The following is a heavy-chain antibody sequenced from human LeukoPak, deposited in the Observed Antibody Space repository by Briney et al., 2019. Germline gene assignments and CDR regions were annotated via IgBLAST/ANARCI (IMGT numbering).Heavy chain of an antibody. CDR3: AELGITMIGGV. CDR1: GFTFSSYS. V-gene: IGHV3-21*01. J-gene: IGHJ6*04. Sequence: GGSLRLSCAASGFTFSSYSMNWVRQAPGKGLEWVSYISSSSSYIKYADSVKGRFTISRDNAKNSLYLQMNSLRAEDTAVYYCAELGITMIGGVWGKGTTVTISS. CDR2: ISSSSSYI. D-gene: IGHD3-10*02.